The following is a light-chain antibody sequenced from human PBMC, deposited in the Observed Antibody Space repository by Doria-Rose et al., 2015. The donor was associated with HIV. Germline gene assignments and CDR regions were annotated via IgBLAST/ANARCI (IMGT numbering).Light chain of an antibody. CDR2: DAS. V-gene: IGKV1-33*01. J-gene: IGKJ4*01. Sequence: DIRVTQSPSSLSASVGDRVTITCQASQDISNNLNWYQQKPGKAPKFLIYDASDLETGVPSRFSGSGSGTNFTFTISSLQPEDIATYYCQQYDSLTFGGGTRVEIK. CDR3: QQYDSLT. CDR1: QDISNN.